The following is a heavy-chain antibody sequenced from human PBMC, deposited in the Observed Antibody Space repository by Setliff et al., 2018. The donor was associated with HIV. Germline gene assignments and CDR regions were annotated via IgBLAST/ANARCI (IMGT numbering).Heavy chain of an antibody. D-gene: IGHD2-21*01. Sequence: GASVKVSCKSSGDTFSTYVFTWVRQAPGQGLEWMGGVTPILHTTNYAQKFQGRVTITADISTRTVYMELSSLTSVDTAIYYCARDHQTMLWLDYWGQGTLVTVSS. CDR2: VTPILHTT. V-gene: IGHV1-69*10. CDR1: GDTFSTYV. CDR3: ARDHQTMLWLDY. J-gene: IGHJ4*02.